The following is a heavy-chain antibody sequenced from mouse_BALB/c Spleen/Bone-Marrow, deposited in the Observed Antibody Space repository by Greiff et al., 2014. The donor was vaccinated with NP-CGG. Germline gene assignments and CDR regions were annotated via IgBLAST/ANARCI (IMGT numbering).Heavy chain of an antibody. J-gene: IGHJ3*01. Sequence: QVQLKESGTELMKPGASVKISCKATGYTFSSYWIEWVNQRPGHGLEWIGEILPGSGSTNYNEKFKGKATFTADTSSNTAYMQLSSRLTSDAAVKYWAIRDNGFAWFAYWGQGTLVTVSA. CDR3: AIRDNGFAWFAY. D-gene: IGHD1-2*01. CDR2: ILPGSGST. V-gene: IGHV1-9*01. CDR1: GYTFSSYW.